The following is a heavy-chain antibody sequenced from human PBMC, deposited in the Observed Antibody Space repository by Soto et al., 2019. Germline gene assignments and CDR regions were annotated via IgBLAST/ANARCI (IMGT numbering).Heavy chain of an antibody. CDR1: GYSFTCYW. CDR2: IYPGDSEI. D-gene: IGHD5-12*01. Sequence: PGESLKISCQGSGYSFTCYWIGWVRQMPGKGLQWMGIIYPGDSEIRYSPSFQGHVTISADKSISTAYLQWSSLKASDTAMYYCVRQTRDGYTGSDYLDYWGQGSLVTVSS. CDR3: VRQTRDGYTGSDYLDY. J-gene: IGHJ4*02. V-gene: IGHV5-51*01.